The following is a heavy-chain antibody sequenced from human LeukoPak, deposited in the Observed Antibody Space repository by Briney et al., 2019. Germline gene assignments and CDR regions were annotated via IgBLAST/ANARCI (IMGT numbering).Heavy chain of an antibody. V-gene: IGHV4-39*01. CDR3: ARLAVTFGGVIVIPFDY. CDR1: GVSISRSYSY. J-gene: IGHJ4*02. Sequence: PSETLSLTCTVSGVSISRSYSYWGWVRQPPGKGLEWIGSIYYSGSTYYIPSLKSRVTISVDTSKNQFSLKLSSVTAADTAVYYCARLAVTFGGVIVIPFDYWGQGTLVTVSS. CDR2: IYYSGST. D-gene: IGHD3-16*02.